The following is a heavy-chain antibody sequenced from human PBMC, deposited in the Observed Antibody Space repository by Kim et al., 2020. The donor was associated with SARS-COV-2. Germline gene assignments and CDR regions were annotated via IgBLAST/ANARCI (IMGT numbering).Heavy chain of an antibody. D-gene: IGHD6-13*01. J-gene: IGHJ4*02. V-gene: IGHV3-23*01. Sequence: YADSVKGRFTISRDNSKNTLYLQMNSLRAEDTAVYYCAKLFFDSSSWYFYWGQGTLVTVSS. CDR3: AKLFFDSSSWYFY.